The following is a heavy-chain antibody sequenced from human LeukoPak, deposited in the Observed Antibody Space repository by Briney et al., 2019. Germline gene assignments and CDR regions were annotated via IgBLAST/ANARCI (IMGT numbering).Heavy chain of an antibody. D-gene: IGHD1-7*01. CDR3: ARTEGTTFFDY. V-gene: IGHV3-53*01. J-gene: IGHJ4*02. Sequence: PGGSLRLSCAASGFTFFNYAMSWVRQSPGKGLEWVSVIYSGGTTYYADSVKGRFTISRDNSKNTLYLQMNSLRAEDTAVYYCARTEGTTFFDYWGQGTLVTVSS. CDR2: IYSGGTT. CDR1: GFTFFNYA.